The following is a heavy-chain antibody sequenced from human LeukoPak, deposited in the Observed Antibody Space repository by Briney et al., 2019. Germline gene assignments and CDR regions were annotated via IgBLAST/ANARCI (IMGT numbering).Heavy chain of an antibody. CDR2: IYSGGSR. CDR3: ARLDSSGYWSFDY. Sequence: GGSLRLSCAASGFTVSSNYMNWVRQAPGKGLEWVSVIYSGGSRYYADSVKGRFTISRDNSKNTLYLQMNSLRAEDTAVYYCARLDSSGYWSFDYWGQGTLVTVSS. CDR1: GFTVSSNY. J-gene: IGHJ4*02. V-gene: IGHV3-53*01. D-gene: IGHD3-22*01.